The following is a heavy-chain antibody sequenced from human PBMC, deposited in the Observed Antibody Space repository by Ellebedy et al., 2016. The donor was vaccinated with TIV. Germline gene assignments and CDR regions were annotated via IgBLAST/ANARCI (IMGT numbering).Heavy chain of an antibody. CDR3: ARRGEHDS. D-gene: IGHD1-26*01. CDR1: GLTFSRHA. Sequence: PGGSLRLSCAASGLTFSRHAMSWVRQAPGKGLEWVSSITESGGNTYYADSVKGRFTISRDNSKDTLFLQMNSLRAEDTAVYYCARRGEHDSWGQGTLVTVSS. J-gene: IGHJ4*02. CDR2: ITESGGNT. V-gene: IGHV3-23*01.